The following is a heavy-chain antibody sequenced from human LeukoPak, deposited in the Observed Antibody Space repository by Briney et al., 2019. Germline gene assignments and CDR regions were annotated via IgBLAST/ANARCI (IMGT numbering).Heavy chain of an antibody. V-gene: IGHV4-39*01. CDR1: GGSISSGFYY. CDR3: ARAVGVGRGTYFDL. J-gene: IGHJ2*01. Sequence: PSETLSLTCTVSGGSISSGFYYWGWIRQPPGKGLEWIGSFHYSGGTSYNPSLKSRVTISADTSKNQFSLTVSSVTAADTAVYYCARAVGVGRGTYFDLWGRGTLVTVSS. D-gene: IGHD1-1*01. CDR2: FHYSGGT.